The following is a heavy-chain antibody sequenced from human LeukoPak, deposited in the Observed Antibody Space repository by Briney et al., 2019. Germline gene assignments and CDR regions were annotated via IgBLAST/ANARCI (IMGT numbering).Heavy chain of an antibody. CDR3: AREAVDYGSGSLDY. J-gene: IGHJ4*02. V-gene: IGHV4-4*07. CDR2: IHSSTSK. D-gene: IGHD3-10*01. CDR1: GGSIGSYY. Sequence: PSETLSLTCTVSGGSIGSYYWSWIRQPAGKGLEWIGRIHSSTSKNYNPSIKRRVTMSLDTSKNQFSLKVDSVTAADTAICYCAREAVDYGSGSLDYWGQGTLVAVSS.